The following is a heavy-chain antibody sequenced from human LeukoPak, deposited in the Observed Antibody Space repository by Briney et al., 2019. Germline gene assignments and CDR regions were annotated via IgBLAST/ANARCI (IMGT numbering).Heavy chain of an antibody. CDR1: GGSISSYY. V-gene: IGHV4-59*01. J-gene: IGHJ6*02. CDR3: ARDRGYGMDV. CDR2: IYYSGST. Sequence: SETLSLTCTVSGGSISSYYWSWIRQPPRKGLEWIGYIYYSGSTNYNPSLKSRVTISVDTSKNQFSLKLSSVTAADTAVYYCARDRGYGMDVWGQGTTVTVSS.